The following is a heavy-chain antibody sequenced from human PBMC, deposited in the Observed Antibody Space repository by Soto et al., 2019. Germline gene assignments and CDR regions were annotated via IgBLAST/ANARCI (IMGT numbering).Heavy chain of an antibody. CDR1: GDSITSYY. CDR3: ARGSESYYSANWFDP. D-gene: IGHD3-10*01. Sequence: KTSETLSLTCTVSGDSITSYYWSWIRQPPGKGPEWIGYIHYSGSTNYNPSLKSRVTISVDRSKNQFSLKLNSVTAADTAVYYCARGSESYYSANWFDPWGQGTLVTVSS. CDR2: IHYSGST. V-gene: IGHV4-59*01. J-gene: IGHJ5*02.